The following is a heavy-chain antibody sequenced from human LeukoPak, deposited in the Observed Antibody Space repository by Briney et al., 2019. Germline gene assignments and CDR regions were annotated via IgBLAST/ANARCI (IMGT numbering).Heavy chain of an antibody. CDR3: ARVRYCSSTSCRGALDI. V-gene: IGHV3-72*01. CDR1: GFTFSTSW. Sequence: GGSLRLSCAASGFTFSTSWMSWVRQVPGKGLEWVGRTRNKANSYTTEYAASVKGRFTISRDDSKNSLYLQMNSLKTEDTAVYYCARVRYCSSTSCRGALDIWGQGAMVTVSS. D-gene: IGHD2-2*01. J-gene: IGHJ3*02. CDR2: TRNKANSYTT.